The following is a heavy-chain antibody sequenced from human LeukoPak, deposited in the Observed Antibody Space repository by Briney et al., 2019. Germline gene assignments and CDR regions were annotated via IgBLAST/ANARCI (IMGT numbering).Heavy chain of an antibody. J-gene: IGHJ4*02. V-gene: IGHV4-59*01. D-gene: IGHD2-2*01. CDR2: IYYSGST. CDR1: GGSISSYY. Sequence: PSETLSLTCTVSGGSISSYYWSWIRQPPGERLEYIGYIYYSGSTNYNPSLKSRVTISVDTSKNQFSLKLSSLTAADTAVYFCATTGYCSSTSCPLWYWGQGTLVTVSS. CDR3: ATTGYCSSTSCPLWY.